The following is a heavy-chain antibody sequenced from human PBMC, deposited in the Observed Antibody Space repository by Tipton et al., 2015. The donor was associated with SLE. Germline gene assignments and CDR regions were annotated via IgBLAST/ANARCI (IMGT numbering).Heavy chain of an antibody. CDR2: IHPSGST. V-gene: IGHV4-4*09. J-gene: IGHJ2*01. CDR1: GGSISSYY. D-gene: IGHD6-6*01. Sequence: TLSLTCTVSGGSISSYYWSWIRQPPGKGLEWIGFIHPSGSTNYNPSLRSRVTISIDTSKNQFSLRLNSVTAADTAVYYCARLKIGRPQERYFDLWGRGTLLTVSS. CDR3: ARLKIGRPQERYFDL.